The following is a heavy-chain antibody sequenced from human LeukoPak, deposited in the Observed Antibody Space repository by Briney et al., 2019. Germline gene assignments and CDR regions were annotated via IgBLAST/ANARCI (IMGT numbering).Heavy chain of an antibody. CDR1: GGSFSGYY. V-gene: IGHV4-34*01. CDR2: INHSGST. D-gene: IGHD3-9*01. Sequence: SETLSLTCAVYGGSFSGYYWSWIRQPPGKGLEWIGEINHSGSTNYNPSLESRATISVDTSKNQFSLKLTPVTAADTAVYFCARGEDFERYYLAYWGQGTLVTVSS. CDR3: ARGEDFERYYLAY. J-gene: IGHJ4*02.